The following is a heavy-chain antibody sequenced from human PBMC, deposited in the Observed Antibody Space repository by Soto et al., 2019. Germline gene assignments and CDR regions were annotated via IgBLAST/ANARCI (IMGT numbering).Heavy chain of an antibody. Sequence: SPTLSLTCAISGDSVSSNSAAWNWIRQSPSRGLEWLGGTYYRSKWYNDYAVSVKSRITINPDTSKNQFSLQLNSVTPEDTAVYYCARDIVVVVAARWGSYYYYMDVWGKGTTVTVSS. CDR1: GDSVSSNSAA. V-gene: IGHV6-1*01. CDR3: ARDIVVVVAARWGSYYYYMDV. CDR2: TYYRSKWYN. J-gene: IGHJ6*03. D-gene: IGHD2-15*01.